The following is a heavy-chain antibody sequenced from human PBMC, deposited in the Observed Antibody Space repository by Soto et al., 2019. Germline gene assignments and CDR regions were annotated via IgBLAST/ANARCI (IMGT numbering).Heavy chain of an antibody. Sequence: QVQLVESGGGLVKPGGSLRLSCVASGFTFRNYFMNWIRQAPGKGPEWLSYISSDESTVFYADSVKGRFTTSRDNAQNSVYLQMNSVRAEDTAVYYCATLTAPSDYWGQGSLVTVSS. CDR1: GFTFRNYF. CDR3: ATLTAPSDY. CDR2: ISSDESTV. D-gene: IGHD2-21*02. V-gene: IGHV3-11*01. J-gene: IGHJ4*02.